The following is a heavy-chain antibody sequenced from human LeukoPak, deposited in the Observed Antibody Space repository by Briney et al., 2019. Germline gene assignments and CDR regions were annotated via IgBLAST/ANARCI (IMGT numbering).Heavy chain of an antibody. J-gene: IGHJ1*01. D-gene: IGHD3-22*01. Sequence: ASVKVSCMASGGTFSSYAISWVRQAPGQGLEWMGRIIPIFGTANYAQKFQGRVTITTDESTSTAYMELSSLRSEDTAVYYCARAHDSSGYYYVGYFQHWGQGTLVTVSS. CDR1: GGTFSSYA. CDR2: IIPIFGTA. CDR3: ARAHDSSGYYYVGYFQH. V-gene: IGHV1-69*05.